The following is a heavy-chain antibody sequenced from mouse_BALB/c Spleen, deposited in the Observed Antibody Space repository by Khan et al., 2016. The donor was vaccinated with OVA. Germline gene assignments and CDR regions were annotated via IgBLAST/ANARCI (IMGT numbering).Heavy chain of an antibody. CDR3: AGAPYFSYNQDH. Sequence: QVQLKESGPEMKKPGETVKISCKASGYTFTNYGMNWVQQSPGKALKWMGWINTFTGEPTYADDFTGRFAFSLDTSARPAYLQINNLKNEDTAISIGAGAPYFSYNQDHWGQGTSVTVSS. D-gene: IGHD2-10*01. CDR1: GYTFTNYG. V-gene: IGHV9-3-1*01. CDR2: INTFTGEP. J-gene: IGHJ4*01.